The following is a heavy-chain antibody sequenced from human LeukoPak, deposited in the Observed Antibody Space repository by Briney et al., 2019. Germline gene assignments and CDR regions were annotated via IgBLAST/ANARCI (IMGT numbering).Heavy chain of an antibody. D-gene: IGHD3-3*01. V-gene: IGHV4-61*02. J-gene: IGHJ4*02. Sequence: SETLSLTCSVSGGSISSGNYFWSWIRQPAGKGLEWIGRIYTSGSTNYNPSLKSRVTTSVDTSKNQFSLKLSSVTAADTAVCYCARSPLEYDFWSGRHYYFDYWGQGTLVTVSS. CDR2: IYTSGST. CDR3: ARSPLEYDFWSGRHYYFDY. CDR1: GGSISSGNYF.